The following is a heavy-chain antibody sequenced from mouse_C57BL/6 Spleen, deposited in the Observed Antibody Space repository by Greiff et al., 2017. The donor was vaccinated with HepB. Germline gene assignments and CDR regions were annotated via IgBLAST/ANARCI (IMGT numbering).Heavy chain of an antibody. CDR3: ARRGYDVRYYAMDY. J-gene: IGHJ4*01. CDR2: INPNNGGT. D-gene: IGHD2-2*01. V-gene: IGHV1-26*01. CDR1: GYTFTDYY. Sequence: VQLKESGPELVKPGASVKISCKASGYTFTDYYMNWVKQSHGKSLEWIGDINPNNGGTSYNQKFKGKATLTVDKSSSTAYMELRSLTSEDSAVYYCARRGYDVRYYAMDYWGQGTSVTVSS.